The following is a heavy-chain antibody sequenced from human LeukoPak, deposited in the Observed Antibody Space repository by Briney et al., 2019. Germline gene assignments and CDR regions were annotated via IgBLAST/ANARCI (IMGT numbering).Heavy chain of an antibody. V-gene: IGHV4-4*07. J-gene: IGHJ5*02. CDR1: GGSISSYY. D-gene: IGHD3-10*01. CDR2: IYTSGST. CDR3: ARESTVRYYNWFDP. Sequence: PSETLSLTCTVSGGSISSYYWSWIREPAGKGLEWIGRIYTSGSTNYNPSLKSRVTMSVDTSKNQFSLKLSSVTAADTAVYYCARESTVRYYNWFDPWGQGTLVTVSS.